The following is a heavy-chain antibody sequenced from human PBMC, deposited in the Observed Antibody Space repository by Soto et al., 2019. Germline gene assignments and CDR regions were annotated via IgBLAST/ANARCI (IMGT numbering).Heavy chain of an antibody. CDR1: GFTFGDYA. D-gene: IGHD3-3*01. J-gene: IGHJ5*02. Sequence: PGGSLRLSCAASGFTFGDYAMHWVRQPPGKGLEWVSGISWNSGGLDYADSVKGRFTISRDNAKSSLYLQMNNLRPEDTAFYYCAEDQGLGVFPTNWFDPWGQGTLVTVSS. V-gene: IGHV3-9*01. CDR3: AEDQGLGVFPTNWFDP. CDR2: ISWNSGGL.